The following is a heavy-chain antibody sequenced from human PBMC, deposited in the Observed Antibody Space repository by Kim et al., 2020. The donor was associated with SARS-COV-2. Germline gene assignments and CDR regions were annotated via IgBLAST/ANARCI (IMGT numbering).Heavy chain of an antibody. Sequence: AESVKSRFTISRDNAKNSLYLQMNSLRAEDTAVYYCARAMRDSSGLAIVYWGQGTLVTVSS. J-gene: IGHJ4*02. CDR3: ARAMRDSSGLAIVY. D-gene: IGHD3-22*01. V-gene: IGHV3-11*06.